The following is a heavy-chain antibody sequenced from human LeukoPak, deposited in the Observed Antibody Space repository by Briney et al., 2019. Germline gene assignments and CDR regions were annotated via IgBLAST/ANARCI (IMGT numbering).Heavy chain of an antibody. CDR2: IDHSGST. J-gene: IGHJ4*02. CDR1: DYSISSGYY. CDR3: ARDEAVVSFYFDY. Sequence: PSETLSLTCTVSDYSISSGYYWGWIRQPPGKGLEWIGNIDHSGSTFYNPSLKSRVTISVDTSKNRFSLKLTSVTAADTAVYYCARDEAVVSFYFDYWGQGTLVTVSS. V-gene: IGHV4-38-2*02. D-gene: IGHD6-19*01.